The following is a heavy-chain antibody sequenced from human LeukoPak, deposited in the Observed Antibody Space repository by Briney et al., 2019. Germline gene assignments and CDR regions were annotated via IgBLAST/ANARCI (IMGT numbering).Heavy chain of an antibody. CDR3: ASHPNAAAGLYYYYYMDV. CDR1: GFTFSSYS. V-gene: IGHV3-21*01. Sequence: GGSLRLSCAASGFTFSSYSMNWVRQAPGKGPEWVSSISSSSSYIYYADSVKGRFTISRDNAKNSLYLQMNSLRAEDTAVYYCASHPNAAAGLYYYYYMDVWGKGTTVTVSS. CDR2: ISSSSSYI. J-gene: IGHJ6*03. D-gene: IGHD6-13*01.